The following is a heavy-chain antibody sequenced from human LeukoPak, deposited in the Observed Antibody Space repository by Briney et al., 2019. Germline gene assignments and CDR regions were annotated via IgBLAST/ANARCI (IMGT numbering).Heavy chain of an antibody. V-gene: IGHV3-23*01. CDR3: AKDLEVGRWELIIDY. D-gene: IGHD1-26*01. Sequence: GGPLRLSCAASGFTFSSYAMSWVRQAPGKGLEWVSAISGSGGSTYYADSVKGRLTISRDNSKNTLYLQMNSLRAEDTAVYYCAKDLEVGRWELIIDYWGQGTLVTVSS. J-gene: IGHJ4*02. CDR1: GFTFSSYA. CDR2: ISGSGGST.